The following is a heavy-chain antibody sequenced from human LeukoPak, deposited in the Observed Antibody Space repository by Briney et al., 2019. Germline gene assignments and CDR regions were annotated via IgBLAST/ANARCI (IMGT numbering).Heavy chain of an antibody. CDR2: INPSGGST. CDR1: GYTFTSYY. D-gene: IGHD3-22*01. CDR3: ARGSGLYDSSGYYVSLDY. Sequence: ASVKVSCRASGYTFTSYYMRWVRQAPGQGLEWMGIINPSGGSTSYAQKFQGRVTMTRDMSTSTVYMELSSLRSEDTAVYYCARGSGLYDSSGYYVSLDYWGQGTLVTVSS. V-gene: IGHV1-46*01. J-gene: IGHJ4*02.